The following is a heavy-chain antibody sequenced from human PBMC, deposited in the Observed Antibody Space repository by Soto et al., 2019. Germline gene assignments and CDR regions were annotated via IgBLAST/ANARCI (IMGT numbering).Heavy chain of an antibody. J-gene: IGHJ4*02. CDR3: ARDAGVDTAMVTDTD. V-gene: IGHV1-69*13. Sequence: SSVKVSCKASGGTFTSYAISWVRQAPGQGLEWMGGIIPIFGTANYAQKFQGRVTITADESTSTAYMELSSLRSEDTAVYYCARDAGVDTAMVTDTDWGQGTLVTVYS. CDR1: GGTFTSYA. CDR2: IIPIFGTA. D-gene: IGHD5-18*01.